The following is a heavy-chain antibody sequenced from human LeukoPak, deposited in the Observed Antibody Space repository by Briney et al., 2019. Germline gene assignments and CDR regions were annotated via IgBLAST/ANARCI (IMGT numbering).Heavy chain of an antibody. J-gene: IGHJ3*02. CDR3: ARWVKNSSDWYLDAFDI. CDR1: GFTFSDYY. D-gene: IGHD6-19*01. CDR2: ISSSGSTI. Sequence: GGSLRLSCAASGFTFSDYYMSWIRQAPGKGLEWLSYISSSGSTIYYADSVKGRFTISRDNAKNSLYLQMNSLRAEDTAVYYCARWVKNSSDWYLDAFDIWGQGTMVTVSS. V-gene: IGHV3-11*01.